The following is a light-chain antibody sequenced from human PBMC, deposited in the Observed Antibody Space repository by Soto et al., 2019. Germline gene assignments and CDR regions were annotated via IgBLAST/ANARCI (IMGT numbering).Light chain of an antibody. Sequence: DIQMTQSPSSLSASVGDRVTIECRASQDISTSLAWFQQEPGKAPRTLIYGATYRQTGVPSKFSGSGSGTHFTLTINSLQPEDFATYYCQEYDTYPITFGHGTRLEIK. CDR2: GAT. CDR1: QDISTS. J-gene: IGKJ5*01. V-gene: IGKV1-16*02. CDR3: QEYDTYPIT.